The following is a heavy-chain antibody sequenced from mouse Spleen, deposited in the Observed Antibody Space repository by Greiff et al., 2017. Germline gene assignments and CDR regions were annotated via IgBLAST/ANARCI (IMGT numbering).Heavy chain of an antibody. Sequence: EVQVVESGGDLVKPGGSLKLSCAASGFTFSSYGMSWVRQTPDKRLEWVATISSGGSYTYYPDSVKGRFTISRDNAKNTLYLQMSSLKSEDTAMYYCARLQPYSPYAMDYWGQGTSVTVSS. CDR1: GFTFSSYG. J-gene: IGHJ4*01. CDR2: ISSGGSYT. D-gene: IGHD1-1*01. V-gene: IGHV5-6*01. CDR3: ARLQPYSPYAMDY.